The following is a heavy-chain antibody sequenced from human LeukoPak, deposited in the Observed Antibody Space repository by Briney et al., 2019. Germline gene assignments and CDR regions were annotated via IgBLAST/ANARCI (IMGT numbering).Heavy chain of an antibody. CDR1: GFTFSTYS. V-gene: IGHV3-21*01. CDR3: ARDLSRGRYMDV. J-gene: IGHJ6*03. D-gene: IGHD3-10*01. Sequence: GGSLRLSCAASGFTFSTYSMNWVRQPPGKGLEWVSSITSSYPTTYYADSVKGRFTVSRDDANNSLYLQMNSLRAEDTAVYYCARDLSRGRYMDVWGKGTTDTVSS. CDR2: ITSSYPTT.